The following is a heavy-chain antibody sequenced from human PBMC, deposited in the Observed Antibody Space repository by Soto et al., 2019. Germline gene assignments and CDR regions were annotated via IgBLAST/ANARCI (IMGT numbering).Heavy chain of an antibody. Sequence: PGGSLRLSCAASGFTFSSYSMNWVRQAPGKGLEWVSSISSSSSYIYYADSVKGRFTISRDNAKNSLYLQMNSLRAEDTAVYYCARDPTQTGLYYYYYYMDVWGKGTTVTVSS. CDR3: ARDPTQTGLYYYYYYMDV. J-gene: IGHJ6*03. D-gene: IGHD3-9*01. V-gene: IGHV3-21*01. CDR1: GFTFSSYS. CDR2: ISSSSSYI.